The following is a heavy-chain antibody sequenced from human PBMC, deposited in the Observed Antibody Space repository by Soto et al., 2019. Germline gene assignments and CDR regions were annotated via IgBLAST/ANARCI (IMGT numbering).Heavy chain of an antibody. Sequence: QVQLVESGGGVVQPGRSLRLSCAASGFTFSTYGMHWVRQAPGKGLEWISLIWHDGSNKYYADSVRGRFTISRDNSKNALYLQMDNLGAEDTALYYCARDDGHSGWSVDHWGQGTLVSVSS. CDR2: IWHDGSNK. CDR3: ARDDGHSGWSVDH. D-gene: IGHD6-19*01. J-gene: IGHJ4*02. CDR1: GFTFSTYG. V-gene: IGHV3-33*01.